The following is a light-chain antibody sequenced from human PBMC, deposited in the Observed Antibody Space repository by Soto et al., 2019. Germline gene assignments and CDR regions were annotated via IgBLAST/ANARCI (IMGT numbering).Light chain of an antibody. V-gene: IGKV3-20*01. Sequence: ESVLTQSPGTLSLSPGERATLSCRASPSVSNNYLAWYQQKPGQAPRLLICGASNAATGIPDRFSGSGSGTDFTLTISRLEAEDFAVYYCQQYASSGTFGQGTKVDIK. CDR1: PSVSNNY. CDR3: QQYASSGT. CDR2: GAS. J-gene: IGKJ1*01.